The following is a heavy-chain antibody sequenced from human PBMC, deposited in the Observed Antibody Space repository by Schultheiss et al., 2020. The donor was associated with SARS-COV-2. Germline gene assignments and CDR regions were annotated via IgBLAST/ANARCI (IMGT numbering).Heavy chain of an antibody. D-gene: IGHD6-19*01. CDR3: ARDGTQWLVLDY. Sequence: GGSLRLSCAASGFTFDDYAMHWVRQAPGKGLEWVSGISWNSGSIGYADSVKGRFTISRDNAKNSLYLQMNSLRAEDTAVYYCARDGTQWLVLDYWGQGTLVTVSS. CDR1: GFTFDDYA. CDR2: ISWNSGSI. V-gene: IGHV3-9*01. J-gene: IGHJ4*02.